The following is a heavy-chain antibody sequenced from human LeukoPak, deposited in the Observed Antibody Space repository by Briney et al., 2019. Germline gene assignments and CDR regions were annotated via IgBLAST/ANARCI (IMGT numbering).Heavy chain of an antibody. CDR2: INTNTGIP. D-gene: IGHD3-3*01. J-gene: IGHJ4*02. Sequence: GWINTNTGIPTYAQGFTGRFVFSLDPSVSTAYLQISSLKAEDTAVYYCARDWSGSLYDYWGQGTLVTVSS. CDR3: ARDWSGSLYDY. V-gene: IGHV7-4-1*02.